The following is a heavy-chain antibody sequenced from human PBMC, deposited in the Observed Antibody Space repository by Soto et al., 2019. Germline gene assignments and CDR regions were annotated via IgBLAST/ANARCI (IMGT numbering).Heavy chain of an antibody. V-gene: IGHV4-4*07. J-gene: IGHJ6*02. CDR1: GGSISSYY. CDR2: IYTSGST. D-gene: IGHD2-2*02. Sequence: PSETLSLTCTVSGGSISSYYWSWIRQPAGKGLEWIGRIYTSGSTNYNPSLKSRVTMSVDTSKNQFSLKLSSVTAADTAVYYCARDGCRSTSCYNPSSYYGMDVWGQGTTVTVSS. CDR3: ARDGCRSTSCYNPSSYYGMDV.